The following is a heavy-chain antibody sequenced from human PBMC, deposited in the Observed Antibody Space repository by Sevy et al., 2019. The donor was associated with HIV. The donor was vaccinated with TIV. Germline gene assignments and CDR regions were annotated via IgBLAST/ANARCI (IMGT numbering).Heavy chain of an antibody. CDR2: INHSGST. D-gene: IGHD2-2*01. CDR1: GGSFSGYY. J-gene: IGHJ4*02. CDR3: ARGGGDIVVVPAAIGVYYFDY. Sequence: SETLSLTCAVYGGSFSGYYWSWIRQPPGKGLEWIGEINHSGSTNYNPSLKSRVTISVDTSKNQFSLKLSSVPAADTAVYYCARGGGDIVVVPAAIGVYYFDYWGQGTLVTVSS. V-gene: IGHV4-34*01.